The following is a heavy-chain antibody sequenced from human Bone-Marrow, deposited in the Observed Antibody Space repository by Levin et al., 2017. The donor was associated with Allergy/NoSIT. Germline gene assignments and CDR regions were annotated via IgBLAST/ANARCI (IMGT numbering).Heavy chain of an antibody. D-gene: IGHD5-18*01. V-gene: IGHV4-34*01. J-gene: IGHJ4*02. CDR2: INHSGST. CDR3: ARGVDTAMVTLVY. Sequence: PSETLSLTCAVYGGSFSGYYWSWIRQPPGKGLEWIGEINHSGSTNYNPSLKSRVTISVDTSKNQFSLKLSSVTAADTAVYYCARGVDTAMVTLVYWGQGTLVTVSS. CDR1: GGSFSGYY.